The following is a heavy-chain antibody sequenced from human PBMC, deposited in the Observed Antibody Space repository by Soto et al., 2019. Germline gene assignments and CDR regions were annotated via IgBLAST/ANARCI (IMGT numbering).Heavy chain of an antibody. CDR3: AREDEGVHGYAFDV. J-gene: IGHJ3*01. CDR1: GFTFSSYG. V-gene: IGHV3-33*01. Sequence: GGSLRLSCAASGFTFSSYGMHWVRQAPGKGLEWVAVIWYDGSNKYYADSVKGRFTISRDNSKNTLYLQMNSLRAEDTAVYYCAREDEGVHGYAFDVWGQGTMGTVSS. CDR2: IWYDGSNK. D-gene: IGHD3-16*01.